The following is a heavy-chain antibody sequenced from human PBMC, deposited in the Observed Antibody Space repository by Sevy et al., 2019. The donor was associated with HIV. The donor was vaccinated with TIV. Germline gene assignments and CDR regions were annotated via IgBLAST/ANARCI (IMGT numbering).Heavy chain of an antibody. CDR2: INPNSGGT. Sequence: ASVKVSCKASGYTFTGYYMHWVRQAPGQGLEWMGWINPNSGGTNYAQKFQGRVTMTRDTSISTAYMELSRLRSDDTAVYYCARAQDYYDSSGFYCNYGMDVWGQGTTVTVSS. CDR3: ARAQDYYDSSGFYCNYGMDV. V-gene: IGHV1-2*02. CDR1: GYTFTGYY. D-gene: IGHD3-22*01. J-gene: IGHJ6*02.